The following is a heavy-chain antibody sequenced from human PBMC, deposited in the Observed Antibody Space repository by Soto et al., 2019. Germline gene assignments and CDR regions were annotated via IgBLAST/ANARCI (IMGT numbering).Heavy chain of an antibody. Sequence: QVQLVQFGAEVKKPGASVKVSCKASGYTFTSYGISWVRQAPGQGPEWMGWISGHNGNTNHPQSLQGRVTMTTDTSRNTAYMELRSLRSDDTAVYYCARHRFNYYDNTVYYYFDYWGQGTLVTVSS. CDR3: ARHRFNYYDNTVYYYFDY. V-gene: IGHV1-18*04. CDR1: GYTFTSYG. D-gene: IGHD3-22*01. CDR2: ISGHNGNT. J-gene: IGHJ4*02.